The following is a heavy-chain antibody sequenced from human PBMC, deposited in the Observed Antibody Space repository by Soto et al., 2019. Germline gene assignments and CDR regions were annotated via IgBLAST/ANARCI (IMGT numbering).Heavy chain of an antibody. CDR3: VRDQYSGYPFAL. V-gene: IGHV4-30-4*01. J-gene: IGHJ5*02. D-gene: IGHD5-12*01. Sequence: SETLSLTCSVSGASIAGGSYYWSWVRQPPGKGLEWIGYIPSRGRPFYNPSLTSRGTISADSSKNQLSLQLTSVTAADTAVYYCVRDQYSGYPFALRGKGHLVT. CDR2: IPSRGRP. CDR1: GASIAGGSYY.